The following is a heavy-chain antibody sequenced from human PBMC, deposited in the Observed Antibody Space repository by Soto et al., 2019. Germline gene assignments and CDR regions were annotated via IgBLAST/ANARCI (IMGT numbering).Heavy chain of an antibody. CDR2: FDPEDGET. CDR3: VSSSWYTNSYYFDY. D-gene: IGHD6-13*01. Sequence: ASVKVSCKVSGYTLTELSMHWVRQAPGKGLEWMGGFDPEDGETIYAQKFQGRVTMTEDTSTDTAYMELSSLRSEDTAVYYCVSSSWYTNSYYFDYWGQGTLVTVSS. V-gene: IGHV1-24*01. J-gene: IGHJ4*02. CDR1: GYTLTELS.